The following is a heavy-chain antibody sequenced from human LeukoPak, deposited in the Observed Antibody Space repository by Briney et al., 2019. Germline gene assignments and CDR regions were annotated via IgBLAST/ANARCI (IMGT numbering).Heavy chain of an antibody. CDR3: ARVDYDSSGYFLPAQQ. V-gene: IGHV1-2*02. CDR2: INPNSGGT. CDR1: GYTFTGYY. J-gene: IGHJ1*01. D-gene: IGHD3-22*01. Sequence: GASVKVSCKASGYTFTGYYMHWVRQAPGQGLEWMGWINPNSGGTNYAQKFQGRVTMTRDTSINTAYMELSRLRSDDTAVYYCARVDYDSSGYFLPAQQWGQGTLVTVSS.